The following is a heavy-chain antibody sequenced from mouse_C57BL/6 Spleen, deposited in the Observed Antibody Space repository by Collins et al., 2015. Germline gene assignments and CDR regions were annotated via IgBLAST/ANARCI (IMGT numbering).Heavy chain of an antibody. CDR1: GYTFTDYY. CDR2: INPNNGGI. D-gene: IGHD2-3*01. J-gene: IGHJ3*01. Sequence: EVQLQQSGPELVKPGASVKISCKASGYTFTDYYMNWVKQSHGKSLEWIGDINPNNGGISYNQKFKGKATLTVDKSSSTAYMQLSSLTSEDSAVYYCARSYDGYYGRFAYWGQGTLVTVSA. CDR3: ARSYDGYYGRFAY. V-gene: IGHV1-26*01.